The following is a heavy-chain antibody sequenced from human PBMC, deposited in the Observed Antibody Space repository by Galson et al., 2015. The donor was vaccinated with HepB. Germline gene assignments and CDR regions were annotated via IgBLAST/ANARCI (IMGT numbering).Heavy chain of an antibody. Sequence: SLRLSCAASGFTFSSYSLNWVRQAPGKGLEWVSYIRTSTTAIYYADSVKGRFTISRDNAKNSLFLQMNSLRAEDTAVYYCARDLRFRGRFYMDVWGKGTTVTVSS. V-gene: IGHV3-48*01. J-gene: IGHJ6*03. D-gene: IGHD3-10*01. CDR1: GFTFSSYS. CDR3: ARDLRFRGRFYMDV. CDR2: IRTSTTAI.